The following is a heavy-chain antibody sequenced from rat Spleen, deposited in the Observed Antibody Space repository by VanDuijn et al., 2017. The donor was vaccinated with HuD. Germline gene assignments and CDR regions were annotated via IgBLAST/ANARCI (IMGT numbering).Heavy chain of an antibody. CDR2: ISPSGGNT. V-gene: IGHV5-19*01. Sequence: EVHLVESGGGLXXPGXXLKLSCXXXGXXXTNXXXHWXPQAPTEGLDWVASISPSGGNTYYRDSVKGRFTISRDNAKSTLYLQMDSLRSEDTATYYCATDTTLYFDYWGQGVMVTVSS. J-gene: IGHJ2*01. D-gene: IGHD1-5*01. CDR1: GXXXTNXX. CDR3: ATDTTLYFDY.